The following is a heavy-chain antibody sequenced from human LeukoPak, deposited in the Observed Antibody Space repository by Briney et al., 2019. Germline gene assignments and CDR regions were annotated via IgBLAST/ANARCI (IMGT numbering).Heavy chain of an antibody. CDR3: TLYNY. J-gene: IGHJ4*02. V-gene: IGHV1-3*03. CDR2: INPGNGDT. Sequence: ASVKLSCKTSGYSFTSQDMHWVRQAPGQSLGWMGCINPGNGDTKYSQEFQGRVTTTRDTAATTAYMELSSLRPDDMAVYYCTLYNYCGQGTLVTVSS. CDR1: GYSFTSQD. D-gene: IGHD2-2*02.